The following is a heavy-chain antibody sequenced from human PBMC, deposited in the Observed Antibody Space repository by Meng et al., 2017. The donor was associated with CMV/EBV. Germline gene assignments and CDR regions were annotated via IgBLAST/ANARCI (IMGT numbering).Heavy chain of an antibody. CDR1: GYTFTGYY. Sequence: ASVKVSCKASGYTFTGYYMHWVRQAPGQGLEWMGWINPNSGGTNYAQKFQGRVTMTRDTSISTAYMELSRLRSDDTAVYYCASLYYDFWSGYWGNYYYGMDVWGQGTTVTSP. J-gene: IGHJ6*02. V-gene: IGHV1-2*02. D-gene: IGHD3-3*01. CDR3: ASLYYDFWSGYWGNYYYGMDV. CDR2: INPNSGGT.